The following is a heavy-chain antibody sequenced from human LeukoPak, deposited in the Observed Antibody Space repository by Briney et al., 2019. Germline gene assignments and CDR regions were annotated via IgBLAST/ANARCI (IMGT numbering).Heavy chain of an antibody. D-gene: IGHD5-12*01. J-gene: IGHJ4*02. CDR3: AKDFYVGPILARYFDY. V-gene: IGHV3-33*06. CDR2: IWYDGSYK. CDR1: GFTFSNCG. Sequence: GGSLRLSCAASGFTFSNCGMHGVRQAPGKGLEWVVVIWYDGSYKYYADSVKGRFTISRDNSKNTLYLQMNSLRAEDTAVYYCAKDFYVGPILARYFDYWGQGTLVTVSS.